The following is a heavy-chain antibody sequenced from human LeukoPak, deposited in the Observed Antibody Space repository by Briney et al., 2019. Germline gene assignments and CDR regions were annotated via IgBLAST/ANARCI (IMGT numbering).Heavy chain of an antibody. D-gene: IGHD3-9*01. CDR1: GGSFSGYY. Sequence: SETLSLTCAVYGGSFSGYYWSWIRQPPGKGLEWIGEINHSGSTNYSPSLKSRVTISVDTSKNQFSLKLSSVTAADTAVYYCARSIYNILTGYSPYFDSWGQGTLVTVSS. V-gene: IGHV4-34*01. CDR3: ARSIYNILTGYSPYFDS. J-gene: IGHJ4*02. CDR2: INHSGST.